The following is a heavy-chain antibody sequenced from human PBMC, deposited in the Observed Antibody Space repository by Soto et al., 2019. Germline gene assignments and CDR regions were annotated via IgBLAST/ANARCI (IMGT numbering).Heavy chain of an antibody. CDR1: GGSVSSGSYY. V-gene: IGHV4-61*01. CDR2: IYYSGST. CDR3: ARGRTYYYDSSGYYL. D-gene: IGHD3-22*01. J-gene: IGHJ4*02. Sequence: PSETLSLTCTVSGGSVSSGSYYWSWIRRPPGKGLEWIGYIYYSGSTNYNPSLKSRVTISVDTSKNQFSLKLGSVTAADTAVYYCARGRTYYYDSSGYYLWGQGTLVTVSS.